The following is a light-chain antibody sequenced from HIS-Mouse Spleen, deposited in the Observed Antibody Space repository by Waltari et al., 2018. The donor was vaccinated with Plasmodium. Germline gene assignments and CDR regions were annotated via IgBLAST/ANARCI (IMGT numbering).Light chain of an antibody. Sequence: DIQMTQSPSPLSASVGDRVTITCRASQSISSWLAWYQQKPGKAPKLLIYKAFSLESGVPSRFSGSGSGTEFTLTISSLQPDDFATYYCQQYNSYSYTFGQETKLEIK. CDR2: KAF. CDR1: QSISSW. CDR3: QQYNSYSYT. V-gene: IGKV1-5*03. J-gene: IGKJ2*01.